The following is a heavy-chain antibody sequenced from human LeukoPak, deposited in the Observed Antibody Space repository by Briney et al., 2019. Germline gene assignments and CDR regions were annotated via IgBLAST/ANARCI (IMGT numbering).Heavy chain of an antibody. J-gene: IGHJ4*02. Sequence: PGGSLRLSCAASGFTFSIYAMSWVRQAPGKGLEWVSTLSGTGDSTYYADSVKGRFTISRDNSKNTLYLQMNSLRAEDTAVYYCAKVLSLRHFHWVLYIDHWGQGTLVTVSS. V-gene: IGHV3-23*01. CDR1: GFTFSIYA. CDR3: AKVLSLRHFHWVLYIDH. D-gene: IGHD3-9*01. CDR2: LSGTGDST.